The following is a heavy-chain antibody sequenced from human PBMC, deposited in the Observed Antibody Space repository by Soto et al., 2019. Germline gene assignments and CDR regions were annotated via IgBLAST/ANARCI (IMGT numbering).Heavy chain of an antibody. D-gene: IGHD3-3*01. J-gene: IGHJ5*02. V-gene: IGHV1-18*01. Sequence: GASVKVSCKASGYTFTSYGISWVRQAPGQGLEWMGWISAYNGNTNYAQKLQGRVTMTTDTSTSTAYMELRSLRSDDTAVYYCARRDYDFWSGYYNWFDPWGQGTLVTVSS. CDR3: ARRDYDFWSGYYNWFDP. CDR2: ISAYNGNT. CDR1: GYTFTSYG.